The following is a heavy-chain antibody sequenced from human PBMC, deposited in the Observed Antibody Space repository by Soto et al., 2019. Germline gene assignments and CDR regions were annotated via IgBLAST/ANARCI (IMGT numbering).Heavy chain of an antibody. CDR3: ARKEARTDAFDI. Sequence: PSETLSLTCTVSAGSSSSYYWSWIRQPPGKGLEWIGYIYYSGSTNYNPSLTSRVTISVDTSKNQFSLKLSSVTAADTAVYYCARKEARTDAFDIWGQGTMVTVSS. J-gene: IGHJ3*02. V-gene: IGHV4-59*01. CDR1: AGSSSSYY. CDR2: IYYSGST.